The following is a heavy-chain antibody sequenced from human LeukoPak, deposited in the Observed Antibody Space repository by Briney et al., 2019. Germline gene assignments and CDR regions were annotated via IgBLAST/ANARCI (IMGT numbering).Heavy chain of an antibody. V-gene: IGHV4-59*01. CDR3: ARASDRLQPPDY. Sequence: SEPLSLTCTVSGGSISNYYWTWIRQPPGKGLEWIGYIYYSGSTNYNPSLKSRVTISVDTSKNQFSLKLSSVTAADTAMYYCARASDRLQPPDYWGQGTLVTVSS. CDR2: IYYSGST. D-gene: IGHD4-11*01. J-gene: IGHJ4*02. CDR1: GGSISNYY.